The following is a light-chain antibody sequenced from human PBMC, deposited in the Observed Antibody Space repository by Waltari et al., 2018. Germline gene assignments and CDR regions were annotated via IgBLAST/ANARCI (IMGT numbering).Light chain of an antibody. CDR3: QQYNDWPSWT. Sequence: EIVMTQSPATLSVSPGERAALPCRTSQTIRSHLAWYQQRPGQAPRLLIYGASTRATGVPARFSGSGSGTEFTLTISSLQSEDFAVYYCQQYNDWPSWTFGQGTKVEIK. CDR1: QTIRSH. CDR2: GAS. V-gene: IGKV3-15*01. J-gene: IGKJ1*01.